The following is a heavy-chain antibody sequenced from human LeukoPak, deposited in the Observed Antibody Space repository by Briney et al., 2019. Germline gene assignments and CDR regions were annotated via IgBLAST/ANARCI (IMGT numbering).Heavy chain of an antibody. J-gene: IGHJ6*02. V-gene: IGHV4-30-4*01. Sequence: SQTLSLTCTVSGGSISSGDYYWSWIRQPPGKGLEWIGYIYYSGSTYYNPSPKSRVTISVDTSKNQFSLKLSSVTAADTAVYYCAREGIRVNYYYYGMDVWGQGTTVTVSS. CDR2: IYYSGST. CDR1: GGSISSGDYY. CDR3: AREGIRVNYYYYGMDV. D-gene: IGHD2/OR15-2a*01.